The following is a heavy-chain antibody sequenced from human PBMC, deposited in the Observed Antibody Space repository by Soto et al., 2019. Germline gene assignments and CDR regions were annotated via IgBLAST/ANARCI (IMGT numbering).Heavy chain of an antibody. CDR1: GYIFTSYY. D-gene: IGHD2-15*01. V-gene: IGHV1-18*04. CDR3: ARDWSLGCSGGSCYPFGI. J-gene: IGHJ3*02. CDR2: ISAYNGNT. Sequence: ASVKVSCKASGYIFTSYYIHWVRQAPGQGLEWMGWISAYNGNTNYAQNLQGRVTMTTDTSTTTAYMELRSLRSDDTAVFYCARDWSLGCSGGSCYPFGIWG.